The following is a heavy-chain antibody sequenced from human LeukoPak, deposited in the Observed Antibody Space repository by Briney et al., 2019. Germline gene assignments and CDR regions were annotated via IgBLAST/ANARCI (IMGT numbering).Heavy chain of an antibody. CDR3: ARAVGARAYYYYYYGMDV. D-gene: IGHD1-26*01. J-gene: IGHJ6*02. V-gene: IGHV1-8*01. CDR1: GYTFTSYD. Sequence: AASVKVSCKASGYTFTSYDINWVRQATGQGLEWMGWMNPNSGNTGYAQKFQGRVTMTRNTSISTAYMELSSLRSEDTAVYYCARAVGARAYYYYYYGMDVWGQGTTVTVSS. CDR2: MNPNSGNT.